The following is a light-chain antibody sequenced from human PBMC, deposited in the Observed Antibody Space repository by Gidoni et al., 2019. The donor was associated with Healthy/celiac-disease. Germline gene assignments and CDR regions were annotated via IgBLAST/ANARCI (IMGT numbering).Light chain of an antibody. Sequence: GSLGERATINCKSSQSVLYSSNNKNYLAWYQQKPGQPPKLLIYWASTRESGVPDRFSGSGSGTDFTLTISSLQAEDVAVYYCQQYYSTPRTFGQGTKVEIK. CDR2: WAS. CDR3: QQYYSTPRT. V-gene: IGKV4-1*01. CDR1: QSVLYSSNNKNY. J-gene: IGKJ1*01.